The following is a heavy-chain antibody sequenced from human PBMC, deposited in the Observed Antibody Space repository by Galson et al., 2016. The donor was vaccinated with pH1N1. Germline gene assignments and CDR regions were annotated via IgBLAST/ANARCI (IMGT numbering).Heavy chain of an antibody. D-gene: IGHD3-10*01. CDR2: IIGMFGTI. Sequence: SVKVSCKASKGTFSSYAMTWVRQAPGRGLEWMGGIIGMFGTINYAQKFQGRLTINADEFTSTAYMELTSLRSDDTAVYYCARGNYYYDSGPLDYWGQGTLVTVSS. J-gene: IGHJ4*02. CDR1: KGTFSSYA. CDR3: ARGNYYYDSGPLDY. V-gene: IGHV1-69*13.